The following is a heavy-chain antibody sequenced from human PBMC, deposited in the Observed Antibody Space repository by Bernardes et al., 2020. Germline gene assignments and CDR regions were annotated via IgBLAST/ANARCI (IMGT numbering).Heavy chain of an antibody. J-gene: IGHJ4*02. Sequence: ASVKVSCKASGYTFTAYGISWVRQVPGQGLEWMGWINAYNVNTKYAQKFQGRVTMTKDKSTSTAYMEVRSLRSDDTAIYYCARDIAVAGEGFDYWGQGTLVTVSS. V-gene: IGHV1-18*01. CDR2: INAYNVNT. CDR1: GYTFTAYG. D-gene: IGHD6-19*01. CDR3: ARDIAVAGEGFDY.